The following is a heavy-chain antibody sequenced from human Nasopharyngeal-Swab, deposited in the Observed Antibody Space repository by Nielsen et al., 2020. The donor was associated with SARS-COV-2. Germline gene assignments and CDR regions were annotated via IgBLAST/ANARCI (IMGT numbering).Heavy chain of an antibody. D-gene: IGHD2-15*01. CDR1: GIAVSSSY. V-gene: IGHV3-73*01. CDR2: IRSKANSYAT. Sequence: GGSLRLSCAPSGIAVSSSYMSWVRQASGKGLEWVGRIRSKANSYATAYAASVKGRFTISRDDSKNTAYLQMNSLKTEDTAVYYCTRLGYCSGGSCYLDDYWGQGTLVTVSS. J-gene: IGHJ4*02. CDR3: TRLGYCSGGSCYLDDY.